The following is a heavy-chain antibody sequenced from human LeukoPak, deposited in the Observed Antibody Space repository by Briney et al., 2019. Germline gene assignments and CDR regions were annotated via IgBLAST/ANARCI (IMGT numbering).Heavy chain of an antibody. D-gene: IGHD5-18*01. V-gene: IGHV3-11*01. Sequence: GGSLRLSCAASGFTFSDYYKSWIRQAPGKGLEWVSYISSSGSTIYYADSVKGRFTISRDNAKNSLYLQMNSLRAEDTAVYYCARGEKGGRGYSYGSGYWGQGTLVTVSS. CDR2: ISSSGSTI. CDR3: ARGEKGGRGYSYGSGY. J-gene: IGHJ4*02. CDR1: GFTFSDYY.